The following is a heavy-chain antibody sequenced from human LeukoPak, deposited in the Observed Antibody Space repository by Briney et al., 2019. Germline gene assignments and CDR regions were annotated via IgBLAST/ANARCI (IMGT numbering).Heavy chain of an antibody. J-gene: IGHJ5*02. CDR2: MNPNSGNT. CDR1: GYTFTGYY. Sequence: GASVKVSCKASGYTFTGYYIHWVRQAPGQGLEWMGWMNPNSGNTGYAQKFQGRVTMTRNTSISTAYMELSSLRSEDTAVYYCARGRSITMVRVNWFDPWGQGTLVTVSS. CDR3: ARGRSITMVRVNWFDP. V-gene: IGHV1-8*02. D-gene: IGHD3-10*01.